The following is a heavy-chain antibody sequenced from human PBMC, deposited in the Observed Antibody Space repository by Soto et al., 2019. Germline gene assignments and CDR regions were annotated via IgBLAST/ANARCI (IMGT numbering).Heavy chain of an antibody. CDR3: ARDWTAEYSSSHPGWFDP. CDR2: IYHSGST. Sequence: SETLSLTCAVSGYSISSGYYWGWIRQPPGKGLEWIGSIYHSGSTYYNPSLKSRVTMSVDTSKNQFSLKLSSVTAADTAVYYCARDWTAEYSSSHPGWFDPWGQGTLVIVSS. D-gene: IGHD6-6*01. J-gene: IGHJ5*02. CDR1: GYSISSGYY. V-gene: IGHV4-38-2*02.